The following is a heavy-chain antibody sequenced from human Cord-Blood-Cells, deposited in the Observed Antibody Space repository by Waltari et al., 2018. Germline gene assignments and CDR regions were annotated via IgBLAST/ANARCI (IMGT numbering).Heavy chain of an antibody. CDR3: ARGLPYYYDSSGSRWFDP. CDR2: INHSGST. J-gene: IGHJ5*02. CDR1: GGSFSGYY. V-gene: IGHV4-34*01. Sequence: QVQLQQWGAGLLKPSETLSPTCAVYGGSFSGYYWSWLRQPPGKGLEWIGEINHSGSTNYNPSLKSRVTISVDTSKNQFSLKLSSVTAADTAVYYCARGLPYYYDSSGSRWFDPWGQGTLVTVSS. D-gene: IGHD3-22*01.